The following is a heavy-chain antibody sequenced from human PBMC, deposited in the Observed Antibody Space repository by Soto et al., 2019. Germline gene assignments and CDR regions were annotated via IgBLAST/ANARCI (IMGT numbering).Heavy chain of an antibody. CDR2: TYYRSKWYT. Sequence: SQTLSLTCAISGDSVSRNSGAWNWSRQSPSRGLEWLGRTYYRSKWYTDYALSVKSRITINPETSKNQFSLQLNSVTPEDTAVYYCARGIPGLYYYGIDVCGQGTTVTVSS. CDR1: GDSVSRNSGA. D-gene: IGHD2-21*01. V-gene: IGHV6-1*01. CDR3: ARGIPGLYYYGIDV. J-gene: IGHJ6*02.